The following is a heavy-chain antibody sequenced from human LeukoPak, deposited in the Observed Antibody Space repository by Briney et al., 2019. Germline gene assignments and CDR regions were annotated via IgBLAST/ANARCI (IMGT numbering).Heavy chain of an antibody. CDR2: INYSGGHK. D-gene: IGHD4-11*01. CDR1: GFTFKNCA. CDR3: AKDDSMTLDHFDY. V-gene: IGHV3-23*01. Sequence: GGSLRLSCVASGFTFKNCAMSWVRQAPGKRLEWVSGINYSGGHKYYADSVKGRFTISRDSSKNTLSLQMNSLTTEDTAVYYCAKDDSMTLDHFDYWGQGALVTVSS. J-gene: IGHJ4*02.